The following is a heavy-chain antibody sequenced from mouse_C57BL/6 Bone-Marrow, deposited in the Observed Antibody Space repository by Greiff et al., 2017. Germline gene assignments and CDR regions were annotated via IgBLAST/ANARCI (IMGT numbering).Heavy chain of an antibody. CDR3: ARGEYYDY. V-gene: IGHV3-6*01. Sequence: EVQLQESGPGLVKPSQSLSLTCSVTGYSITSGYYWNWIRQFPGNKLEWMCYISYDGSNNYNPSLKNRISITRDTSKNQFFLKLNSVTTEDTATYYCARGEYYDYWGQGTTLTVSS. J-gene: IGHJ2*01. CDR2: ISYDGSN. CDR1: GYSITSGYY.